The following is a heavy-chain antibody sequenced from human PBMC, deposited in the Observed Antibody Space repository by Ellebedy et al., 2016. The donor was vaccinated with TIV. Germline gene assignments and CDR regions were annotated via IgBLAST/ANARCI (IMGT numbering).Heavy chain of an antibody. V-gene: IGHV4-4*02. Sequence: MPSETLSLTCAVSGGSISSSNWWSWVRQPPGKGLEWIGEIYHSGSTNYNPSLKSPVTISVDTAKNRFSRKLSSVTAADTAVYYCARVVWQQPVSYAFDIWGQGTMVTVSS. CDR3: ARVVWQQPVSYAFDI. D-gene: IGHD6-13*01. CDR1: GGSISSSNW. CDR2: IYHSGST. J-gene: IGHJ3*02.